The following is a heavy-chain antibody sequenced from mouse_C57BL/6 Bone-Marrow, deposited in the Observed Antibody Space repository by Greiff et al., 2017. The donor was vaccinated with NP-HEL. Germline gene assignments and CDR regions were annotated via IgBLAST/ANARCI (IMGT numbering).Heavy chain of an antibody. CDR1: GFTFSSYT. V-gene: IGHV5-9*01. CDR2: ISGGGGNT. J-gene: IGHJ4*01. CDR3: ARQELGREDDMDY. D-gene: IGHD4-1*01. Sequence: EVKVVESGGGLVKPGGSLKLSCAASGFTFSSYTMSWVRQTPEKRLEWVATISGGGGNTYYPDSVKGRFTISRDNAKNTLYLQMSSLRSEDTALYYCARQELGREDDMDYWGKGTSVTVSS.